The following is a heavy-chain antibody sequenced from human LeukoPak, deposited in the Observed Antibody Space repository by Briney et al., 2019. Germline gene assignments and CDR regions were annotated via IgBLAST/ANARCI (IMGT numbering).Heavy chain of an antibody. CDR1: GVSISTSRYY. CDR3: ARVLVYDHWFDP. Sequence: PSETLSLTCTVSGVSISTSRYYWSWIRQPPGKGLEWIGYIYYSGSTNYNPSLKSRVTISVDTSKNQFSLKLSSVTAADTAVYYCARVLVYDHWFDPGGQGTLVTVSS. D-gene: IGHD1-14*01. J-gene: IGHJ5*02. CDR2: IYYSGST. V-gene: IGHV4-61*01.